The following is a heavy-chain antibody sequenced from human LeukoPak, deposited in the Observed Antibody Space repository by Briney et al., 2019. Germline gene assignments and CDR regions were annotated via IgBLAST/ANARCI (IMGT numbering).Heavy chain of an antibody. CDR3: ARERERTYYYDSSGYYYN. Sequence: WETLSLTCAVYGGSFSGYYWSWIRQPPGKGLEWIGEINHSGSTNYNPSLNSLVTISVDTSKNQFSLKLRSVTAADTAVYYCARERERTYYYDSSGYYYNWGQGTLVTVSS. CDR2: INHSGST. V-gene: IGHV4-34*01. J-gene: IGHJ4*02. D-gene: IGHD3-22*01. CDR1: GGSFSGYY.